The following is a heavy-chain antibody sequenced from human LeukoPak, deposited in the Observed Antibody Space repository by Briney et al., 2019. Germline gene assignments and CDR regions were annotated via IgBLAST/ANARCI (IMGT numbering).Heavy chain of an antibody. CDR1: GGSFSGYY. J-gene: IGHJ4*02. CDR2: INHSGST. D-gene: IGHD2-2*01. Sequence: KPSETLSLTCAVYGGSFSGYYWSWIRQPPGKGLEWIGEINHSGSTNYNPSLKSRVTISDTSKNQFSPKLSSVTAADTAVYYCARGTKVVPANYWGQGTLVTVSS. V-gene: IGHV4-34*01. CDR3: ARGTKVVPANY.